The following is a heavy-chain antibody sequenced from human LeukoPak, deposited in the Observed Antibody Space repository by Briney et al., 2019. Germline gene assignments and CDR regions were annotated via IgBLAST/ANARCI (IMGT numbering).Heavy chain of an antibody. CDR2: IRYDGSNK. CDR3: AKEVDYGDYYYYGMDV. Sequence: GGSLRLSCAASGFTFSSYGMHWVRQAPGKGLEGVAFIRYDGSNKYYADSVKGRFTISRDNSKNTLYLQMNSLRAEDTAVYYCAKEVDYGDYYYYGMDVWGQGTTVTVSS. V-gene: IGHV3-30*02. CDR1: GFTFSSYG. D-gene: IGHD4-17*01. J-gene: IGHJ6*02.